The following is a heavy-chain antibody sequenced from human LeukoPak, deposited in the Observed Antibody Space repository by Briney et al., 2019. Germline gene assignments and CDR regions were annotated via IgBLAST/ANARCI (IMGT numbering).Heavy chain of an antibody. CDR3: ARKTTALDY. Sequence: GASVKVSCKTSGYTFTDYYLYWVRQAPGQGPEWMGRISPDNGVTKIAQKFQGRVTMTRDTSINTIYMELGRLTGDDTAVYCCARKTTALDYWGQGTQISV. D-gene: IGHD4-17*01. J-gene: IGHJ4*02. CDR2: ISPDNGVT. V-gene: IGHV1-2*06. CDR1: GYTFTDYY.